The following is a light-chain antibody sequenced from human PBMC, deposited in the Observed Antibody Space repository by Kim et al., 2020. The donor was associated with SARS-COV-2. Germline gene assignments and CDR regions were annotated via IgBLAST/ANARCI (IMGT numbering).Light chain of an antibody. J-gene: IGKJ1*01. CDR3: QQSFRTPWT. Sequence: ASVGDRVTSTCRASQDISSYLNWYQQKTGTAPKLLMYAASSLQSGVPSRFRGGGSGTEYTLTISSLQPEDFATYYCQQSFRTPWTFGQGTKVDIK. CDR2: AAS. V-gene: IGKV1-39*01. CDR1: QDISSY.